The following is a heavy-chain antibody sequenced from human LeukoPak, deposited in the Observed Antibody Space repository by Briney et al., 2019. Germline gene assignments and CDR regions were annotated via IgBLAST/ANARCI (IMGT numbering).Heavy chain of an antibody. D-gene: IGHD3-22*01. J-gene: IGHJ4*02. CDR1: GYTFTGYY. CDR2: INPNSGGT. V-gene: IGHV1-2*02. CDR3: ARGDRQDSSGYYIDY. Sequence: ASVKVSCKASGYTFTGYYMHWVRQAPGQGNEWMGLINPNSGGTNYAQKFQGRVTMTRDTSISTAYMELSRLRSDDTAVYYCARGDRQDSSGYYIDYWGQGTLVTVSS.